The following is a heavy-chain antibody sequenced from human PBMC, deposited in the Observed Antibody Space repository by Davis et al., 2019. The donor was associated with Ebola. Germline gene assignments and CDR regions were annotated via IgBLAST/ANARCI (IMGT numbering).Heavy chain of an antibody. Sequence: GESLKISCAASGFTFSTYSMNWVRQAPGKGLEWVSYISSSSITIYYADSVKGRFTISRDNAKNSLYLQMNSLRDEDTAVYYCARARGIAVPWAYYGMDVWGKGTTVTVSS. CDR2: ISSSSITI. J-gene: IGHJ6*04. D-gene: IGHD6-19*01. V-gene: IGHV3-48*02. CDR3: ARARGIAVPWAYYGMDV. CDR1: GFTFSTYS.